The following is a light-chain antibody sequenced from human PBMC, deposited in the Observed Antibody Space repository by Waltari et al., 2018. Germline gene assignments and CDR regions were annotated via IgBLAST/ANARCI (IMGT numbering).Light chain of an antibody. J-gene: IGLJ1*01. Sequence: QSALTPPASVSGSPGQSITISCAGTSSGVGSYNLVSWYQQHPGRAPKLIIYEDNKRPSGVSSRFSGSKSGNTASLTISGLQTEDEAEYYCFSYAGSNIYVFASGTKVTVL. CDR3: FSYAGSNIYV. V-gene: IGLV2-23*01. CDR1: SSGVGSYNL. CDR2: EDN.